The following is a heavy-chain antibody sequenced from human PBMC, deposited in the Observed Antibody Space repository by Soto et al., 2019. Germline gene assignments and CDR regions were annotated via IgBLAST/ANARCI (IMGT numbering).Heavy chain of an antibody. CDR1: GGTFSSYA. V-gene: IGHV1-69*01. CDR3: ARSQGGSSSLDIYYYYYYGMDV. J-gene: IGHJ6*02. D-gene: IGHD2-15*01. Sequence: QVQLVQSGAEVKKPGSSVKVSCKDPGGTFSSYAISWVRQAPGQGLELMGGIIPIFGTAKYAQKFQGRVTITADESTSTGYMELSSLRSEDTAVYYCARSQGGSSSLDIYYYYYYGMDVWCQGTTVTVSS. CDR2: IIPIFGTA.